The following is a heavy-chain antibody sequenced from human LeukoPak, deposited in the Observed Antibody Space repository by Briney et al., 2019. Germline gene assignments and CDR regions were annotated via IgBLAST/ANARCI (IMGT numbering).Heavy chain of an antibody. CDR1: GFTFSSYG. V-gene: IGHV3-30*02. CDR2: IWYDGSIQ. CDR3: AKDRYSSGWYSDFDY. Sequence: GGSLRLSCAASGFTFSSYGMHWVRQAPGKGLECLAAIWYDGSIQYYADSVKGRFTISRDNSKNTVYLQMNSLRAEDTAVYYCAKDRYSSGWYSDFDYWGQGTLVTVSS. J-gene: IGHJ4*02. D-gene: IGHD6-19*01.